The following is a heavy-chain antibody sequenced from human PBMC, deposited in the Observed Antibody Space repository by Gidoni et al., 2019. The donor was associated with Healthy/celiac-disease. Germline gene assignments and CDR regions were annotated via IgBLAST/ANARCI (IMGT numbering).Heavy chain of an antibody. CDR3: ARGAHGYSSGWYWRGDAFDI. J-gene: IGHJ3*02. Sequence: QVQLPESGHGLVIPSGPLPLPCPVPAGSISRYYWGWIRPPPGKGLEWIGYIYYRGCTNYHPSLKSRVTISVDTSKNQFSLKLSSVTAADTAVYYCARGAHGYSSGWYWRGDAFDIWGQGTMVTVSS. CDR1: AGSISRYY. CDR2: IYYRGCT. D-gene: IGHD6-19*01. V-gene: IGHV4-59*01.